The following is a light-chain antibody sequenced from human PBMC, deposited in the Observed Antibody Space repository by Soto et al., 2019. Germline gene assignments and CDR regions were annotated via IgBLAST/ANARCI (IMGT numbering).Light chain of an antibody. Sequence: IVLTQSPGTLSLSPGERVTLSCRASQTISRNYLAWYQQKPGLAPRLIMYHGSRRAAGTPDRFSGSGSGTDFSLTISRLEPEDFAVYYCQQYNNWLWTFGQGTKVEIK. V-gene: IGKV3-20*01. CDR2: HGS. J-gene: IGKJ1*01. CDR3: QQYNNWLWT. CDR1: QTISRNY.